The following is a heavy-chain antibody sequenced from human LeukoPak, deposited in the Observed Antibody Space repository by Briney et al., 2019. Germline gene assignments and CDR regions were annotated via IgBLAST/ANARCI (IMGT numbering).Heavy chain of an antibody. J-gene: IGHJ4*02. D-gene: IGHD6-13*01. CDR3: ARTRLYSSSWPRSFDY. V-gene: IGHV3-21*01. CDR1: GFTFSSYS. Sequence: GGSLRLSCAASGFTFSSYSMNWVRQAPGKGLEWVSSISSSSSYIYYADSVKGRFTISRDNAKNSLYLQMNSLRAEDTAVYYCARTRLYSSSWPRSFDYWGQGTLVTVSS. CDR2: ISSSSSYI.